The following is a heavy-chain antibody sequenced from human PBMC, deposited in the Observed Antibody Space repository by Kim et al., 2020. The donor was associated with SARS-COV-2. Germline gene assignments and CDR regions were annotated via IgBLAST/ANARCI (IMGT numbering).Heavy chain of an antibody. D-gene: IGHD2-21*01. J-gene: IGHJ4*02. CDR2: T. Sequence: THSTQSLQRRCTISVDTSKNQFSLKLGSVTAADTAVYYCAREGPLRVSDYWGQGTLVTVSS. CDR3: AREGPLRVSDY. V-gene: IGHV4-39*02.